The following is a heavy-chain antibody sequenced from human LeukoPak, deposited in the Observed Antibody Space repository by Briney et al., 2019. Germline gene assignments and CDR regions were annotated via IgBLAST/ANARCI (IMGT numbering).Heavy chain of an antibody. Sequence: GGSLRLSCAASGFTVSSNYMSWVRQAPGKGLEWVSVIYSGGSTYYADSVKGRFTISRDNSKNTLYLQMNSLRAEDTAVYYCARVSYDFWSGYYSYYFDYWGQGTLVTVSS. CDR1: GFTVSSNY. J-gene: IGHJ4*02. D-gene: IGHD3-3*01. V-gene: IGHV3-66*01. CDR2: IYSGGST. CDR3: ARVSYDFWSGYYSYYFDY.